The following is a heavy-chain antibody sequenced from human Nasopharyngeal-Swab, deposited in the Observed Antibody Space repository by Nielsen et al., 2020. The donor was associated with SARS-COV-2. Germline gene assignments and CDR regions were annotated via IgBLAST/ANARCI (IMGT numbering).Heavy chain of an antibody. Sequence: GESLKISCAASGFTFSNAWMSWVRQAPGKGLEWVGRIKSKTDGGTTDYAAPVKGRFTISRDDSKNTLYPQMNSLKTEDTAVYYCTTVPYGPTYYYGMDVWGQGTTVTVSS. CDR1: GFTFSNAW. D-gene: IGHD3-10*01. CDR3: TTVPYGPTYYYGMDV. V-gene: IGHV3-15*01. CDR2: IKSKTDGGTT. J-gene: IGHJ6*02.